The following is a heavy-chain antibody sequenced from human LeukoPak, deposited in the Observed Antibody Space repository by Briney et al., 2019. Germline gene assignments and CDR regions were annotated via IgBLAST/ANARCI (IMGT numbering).Heavy chain of an antibody. V-gene: IGHV4-59*01. J-gene: IGHJ4*02. CDR3: AGGFGELSIHN. Sequence: WETLSLTCSVSGGSISSYFWSWIRQPPGKGLEWIGSFYYTGTTNYNPSLKSRVTISVDTSKNQFSLKMNSVTAADTAVYYCAGGFGELSIHNWGQGTLVTVSS. CDR2: FYYTGTT. CDR1: GGSISSYF. D-gene: IGHD3-10*01.